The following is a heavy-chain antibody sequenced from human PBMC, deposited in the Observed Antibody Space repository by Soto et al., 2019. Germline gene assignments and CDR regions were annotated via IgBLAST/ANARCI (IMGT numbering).Heavy chain of an antibody. D-gene: IGHD1-1*01. CDR2: MSHSGGT. Sequence: PSETLSLTCAVYGWSVSSGSYYWSWIRQPPGKGLEWIGEMSHSGGTHFNPSLKSRVTISVDTSKNQFSLKMSFVTAADTALYYCARVERGTATTVVDAFDIWGPGTMVTVSS. CDR3: ARVERGTATTVVDAFDI. J-gene: IGHJ3*02. V-gene: IGHV4-61*01. CDR1: GWSVSSGSYY.